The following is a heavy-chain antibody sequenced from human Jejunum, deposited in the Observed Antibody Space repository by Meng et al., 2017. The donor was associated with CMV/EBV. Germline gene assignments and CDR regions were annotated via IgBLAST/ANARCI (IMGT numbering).Heavy chain of an antibody. Sequence: CAVAGFTYSNFWMSWVRQSPGMGLEWVANIKQDGSATYYADSVKGRFTISRDNAKNSLYLQMDNLRADDTAVYYCVREDIVVFDYWGQGTLVTVSS. J-gene: IGHJ4*02. CDR2: IKQDGSAT. V-gene: IGHV3-7*01. D-gene: IGHD2-15*01. CDR1: GFTYSNFW. CDR3: VREDIVVFDY.